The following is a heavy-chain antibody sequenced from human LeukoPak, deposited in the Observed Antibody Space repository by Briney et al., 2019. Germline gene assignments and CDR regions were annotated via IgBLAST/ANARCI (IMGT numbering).Heavy chain of an antibody. V-gene: IGHV3-20*04. J-gene: IGHJ4*02. D-gene: IGHD3-10*01. CDR1: GFTFDDYG. Sequence: PGGSLRLSCAASGFTFDDYGMSWVRQAPGKGLEWVSGIIWSGGSTVYADSVKGRFTISRDNAKNSLYLQMNSLRAEDTALYYCARDDYGSGSWNDYWGQGTLVTVSS. CDR3: ARDDYGSGSWNDY. CDR2: IIWSGGST.